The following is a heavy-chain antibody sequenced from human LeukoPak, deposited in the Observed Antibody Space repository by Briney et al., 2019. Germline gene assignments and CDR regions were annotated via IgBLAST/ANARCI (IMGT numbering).Heavy chain of an antibody. J-gene: IGHJ4*02. CDR2: IIPILGIA. CDR3: ARVSSYDSSGYSDY. Sequence: SVKVSCKASGGTFSSYAISWVRQAPGQGLKWMGRIIPILGIANYAQKFQGRVTITADKSTSTAYMELSSLRSEDTAVYYCARVSSYDSSGYSDYWGQGTLVTVSS. V-gene: IGHV1-69*04. D-gene: IGHD3-22*01. CDR1: GGTFSSYA.